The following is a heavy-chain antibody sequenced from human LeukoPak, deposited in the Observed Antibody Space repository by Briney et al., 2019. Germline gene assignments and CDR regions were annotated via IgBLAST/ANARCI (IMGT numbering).Heavy chain of an antibody. Sequence: GGSLRLSCAASGFTFSSYGMHWVRQAPGKGLEWVAFIRYDGSNKYYADSVKGRFTISRDNSKNTLYLQMSSLRAEDTAVYYCAKDGACGGDCPPFDPWGQGTLVTVSS. CDR2: IRYDGSNK. CDR1: GFTFSSYG. V-gene: IGHV3-30*02. J-gene: IGHJ5*02. D-gene: IGHD2-21*01. CDR3: AKDGACGGDCPPFDP.